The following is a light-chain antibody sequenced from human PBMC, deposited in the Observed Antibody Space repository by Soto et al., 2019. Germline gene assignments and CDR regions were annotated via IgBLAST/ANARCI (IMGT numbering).Light chain of an antibody. CDR2: DAS. CDR3: QQYDSSAPT. CDR1: QNISVW. J-gene: IGKJ2*01. Sequence: DIQMTQSPSTLSASVGDGVTITCRASQNISVWLAWYQQRPGKAPKFLIYDASNLETGVSSRFSGSGSGTDFTRTIRSLQPDDFASYYCQQYDSSAPTFGQGTKLEIK. V-gene: IGKV1-5*01.